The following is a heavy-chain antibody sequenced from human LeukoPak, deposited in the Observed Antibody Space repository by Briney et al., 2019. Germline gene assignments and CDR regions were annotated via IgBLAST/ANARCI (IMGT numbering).Heavy chain of an antibody. J-gene: IGHJ3*02. CDR1: GYTFTSCG. CDR3: AGDGLRFLEWLLNDAFDI. D-gene: IGHD3-3*01. Sequence: ASVKVCCKASGYTFTSCGISWVRPAPGQGLGWMGWISTHNGNTNYAQKVRDRVTMTTDTSTSTAYMELRSVRSDDTAVYYCAGDGLRFLEWLLNDAFDIWGQGTMVTVSS. V-gene: IGHV1-18*01. CDR2: ISTHNGNT.